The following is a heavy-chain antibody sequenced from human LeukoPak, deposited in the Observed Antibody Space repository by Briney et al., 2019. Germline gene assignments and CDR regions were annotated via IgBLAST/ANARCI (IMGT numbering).Heavy chain of an antibody. CDR3: AGLRMRTYTIFGVVRNFHFDY. CDR1: GGSISSGDYY. V-gene: IGHV4-30-4*01. D-gene: IGHD3-3*01. CDR2: MYYSGST. J-gene: IGHJ4*02. Sequence: SQTLSLTCTVSGGSISSGDYYWSWIRQPPGKGLEWIAYMYYSGSTYYNPSLKSRVTMSSDTSKNQLSLKLSSVTAADTAVYYCAGLRMRTYTIFGVVRNFHFDYWGQGTLVTVSS.